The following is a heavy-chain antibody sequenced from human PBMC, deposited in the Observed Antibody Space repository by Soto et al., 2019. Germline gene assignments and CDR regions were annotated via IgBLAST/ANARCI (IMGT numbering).Heavy chain of an antibody. CDR1: GFSLSTSGMR. J-gene: IGHJ4*02. CDR2: IDWDDDK. CDR3: ARQVSSSWYLDY. D-gene: IGHD6-13*01. Sequence: SGPTLVNPTQTLTLTCTFSGFSLSTSGMRVSWIRQPPGKALEWLARIDWDDDKFYSTSLKTRLTISRDTSKNQVVLTMTNMDPVDTATYYCARQVSSSWYLDYWGQGTLVTVS. V-gene: IGHV2-70*04.